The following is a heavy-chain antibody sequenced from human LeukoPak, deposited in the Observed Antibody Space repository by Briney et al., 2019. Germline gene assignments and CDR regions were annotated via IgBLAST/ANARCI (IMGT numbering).Heavy chain of an antibody. V-gene: IGHV3-7*03. J-gene: IGHJ4*02. D-gene: IGHD5-18*01. CDR2: IKPDGSEK. Sequence: PGGSLRLSCAASGFTFSSYWMSWVRQAPGKGLEWVANIKPDGSEKYYVDSVEGRLTISRDNTKHSLYLQMNSLRAEDTAVQYCARDQRGDSFGEKDYWGQGTLVTVSS. CDR1: GFTFSSYW. CDR3: ARDQRGDSFGEKDY.